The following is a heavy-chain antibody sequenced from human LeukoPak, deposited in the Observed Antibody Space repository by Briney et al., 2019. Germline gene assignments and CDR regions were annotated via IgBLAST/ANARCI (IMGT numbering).Heavy chain of an antibody. J-gene: IGHJ5*01. CDR1: GFTFSSYA. V-gene: IGHV3-7*01. CDR3: ARDSSGWFDY. Sequence: GGSLRLSCAASGFTFSSYAMSWVRQAPGKGLEWVANIKQDGSEKYYVDSVKGRFTISRDNAKNSLYLQMNSLRAEDTAVYYCARDSSGWFDYWGQGTLVTVSS. D-gene: IGHD6-19*01. CDR2: IKQDGSEK.